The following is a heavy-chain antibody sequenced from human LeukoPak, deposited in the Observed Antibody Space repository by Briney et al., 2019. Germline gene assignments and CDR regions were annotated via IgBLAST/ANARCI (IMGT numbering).Heavy chain of an antibody. V-gene: IGHV3-20*04. CDR2: INWNGGRT. CDR3: ARDYDYGDYPGY. Sequence: PGGSLRLSCAASGFTFSSYWMNWVRQAPGKGLVWVSGINWNGGRTGYADSVKGRFTISRDNAKNSLYLQMNSLRAEDTALYYCARDYDYGDYPGYWGQGTLVTVSS. D-gene: IGHD4-17*01. J-gene: IGHJ4*02. CDR1: GFTFSSYW.